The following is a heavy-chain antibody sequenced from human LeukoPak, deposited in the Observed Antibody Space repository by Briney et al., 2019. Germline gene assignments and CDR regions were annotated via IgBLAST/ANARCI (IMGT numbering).Heavy chain of an antibody. D-gene: IGHD6-13*01. Sequence: SGTLSLTCAVYGGSFSGYYWSWIRQPPGKGLEWIGEINHSGSTNNTPSLKDRVAISVDTSKNQFSLKLSSVTAADTAVYYCARGPPGIAAADRTARFQHWGQGTLVT. CDR3: ARGPPGIAAADRTARFQH. J-gene: IGHJ1*01. CDR1: GGSFSGYY. CDR2: INHSGST. V-gene: IGHV4-34*01.